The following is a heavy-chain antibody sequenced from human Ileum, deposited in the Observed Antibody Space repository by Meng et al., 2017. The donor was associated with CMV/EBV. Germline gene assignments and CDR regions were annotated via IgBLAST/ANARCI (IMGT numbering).Heavy chain of an antibody. J-gene: IGHJ4*02. CDR1: GFTVSSIY. V-gene: IGHV3-53*01. CDR3: AYSSSWAHFDY. D-gene: IGHD6-13*01. CDR2: IYSDGTT. Sequence: GGSLRLSCVASGFTVSSIYMSWVRQAPGKGLEWVSIIYSDGTTYYADSVKGRFTISRDKSKNTLDLQMNSLRAEDMAVYYCAYSSSWAHFDYWGQGNAGHRLL.